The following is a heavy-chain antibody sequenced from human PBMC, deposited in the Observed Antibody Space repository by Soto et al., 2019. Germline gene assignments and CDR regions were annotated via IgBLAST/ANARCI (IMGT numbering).Heavy chain of an antibody. CDR3: ARFYGSWPFDY. Sequence: GRSLRLSCAASGFTFSDFYMSWIRQAPGKGLEWVAVISYDGSNKYYADSVKGRFTISRDNSKNTLYLQMNSLRAEDTAVYYCARFYGSWPFDYWGQGTLVTVSS. D-gene: IGHD3-10*01. CDR2: ISYDGSNK. J-gene: IGHJ4*02. V-gene: IGHV3-30-3*01. CDR1: GFTFSDFY.